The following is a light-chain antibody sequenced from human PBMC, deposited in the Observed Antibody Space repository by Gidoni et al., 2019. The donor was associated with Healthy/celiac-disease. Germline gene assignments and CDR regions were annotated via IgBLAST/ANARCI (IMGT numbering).Light chain of an antibody. J-gene: IGKJ3*01. CDR1: QSISSY. CDR2: AAS. Sequence: IQMTQSPSSLSASVGDRVTIPCRASQSISSYLNWYQQKPGKAPKLRIYAASSLQSGAPSRFRGGESGTDGTLTISSLQPEDFATYYCQQGDSTPRVTFGPXTKVDIK. V-gene: IGKV1-39*01. CDR3: QQGDSTPRVT.